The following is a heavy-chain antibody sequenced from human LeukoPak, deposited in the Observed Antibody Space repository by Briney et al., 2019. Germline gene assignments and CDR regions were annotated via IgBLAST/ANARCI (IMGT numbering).Heavy chain of an antibody. CDR2: ISYDGSNK. V-gene: IGHV3-30*18. CDR3: AKDQAASYYYYYMDV. Sequence: PGGSLRLSCAASGFTFSSYGMHWVRQAPGKGLEWVAVISYDGSNKYYADSVKGRFTISRDNSKNTLYLQMNSLGAEDTAVYYCAKDQAASYYYYYMDVWGKGTTVTVSS. CDR1: GFTFSSYG. D-gene: IGHD6-25*01. J-gene: IGHJ6*03.